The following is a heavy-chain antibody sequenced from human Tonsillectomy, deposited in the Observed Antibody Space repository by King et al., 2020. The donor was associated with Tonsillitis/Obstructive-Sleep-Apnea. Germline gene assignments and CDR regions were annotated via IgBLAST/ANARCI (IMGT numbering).Heavy chain of an antibody. CDR2: ISDDGINK. Sequence: VESGGGVVQPGRSLRVSCAASGFTFSNYALHWVRQAPGKGLEWVAVISDDGINKYYADSVKGRFTISRDNSKNTLYLQMNSLRGEDTAVYYCARDGYCTGTSCYPRKWGQGTLVTVSS. CDR3: ARDGYCTGTSCYPRK. V-gene: IGHV3-30*04. J-gene: IGHJ4*02. CDR1: GFTFSNYA. D-gene: IGHD2-2*03.